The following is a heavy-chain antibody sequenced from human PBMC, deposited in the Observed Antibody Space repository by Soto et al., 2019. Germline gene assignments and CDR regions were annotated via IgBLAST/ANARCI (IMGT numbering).Heavy chain of an antibody. D-gene: IGHD2-8*01. V-gene: IGHV3-74*01. Sequence: RQCYGAYEGWLGRSGGHRLHQTPGKGLVWVSRITSHGSTTTYADSVKGRFTISRDNAKNTLYLQMPSLRAEDTAVYYCARGNGHGFDIWGQGTMVTVSS. J-gene: IGHJ3*02. CDR2: ITSHGSTT. CDR3: ARGNGHGFDI. CDR1: EGWLGRSG.